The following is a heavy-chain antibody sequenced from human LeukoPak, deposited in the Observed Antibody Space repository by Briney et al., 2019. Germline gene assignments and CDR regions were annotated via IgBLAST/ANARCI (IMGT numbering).Heavy chain of an antibody. J-gene: IGHJ5*02. CDR1: GGSFSGYY. D-gene: IGHD3-10*01. V-gene: IGHV4-34*01. CDR3: ARTGRITMVRGVPNWFDP. Sequence: PSETLSLTCAVYGGSFSGYYWSWIRQPPGKGLEWIGEINHSGSTNYNPSLKSRVPISVDTSTNQFSLKLSSVTAADTAVYYCARTGRITMVRGVPNWFDPWGQGTLVTVSS. CDR2: INHSGST.